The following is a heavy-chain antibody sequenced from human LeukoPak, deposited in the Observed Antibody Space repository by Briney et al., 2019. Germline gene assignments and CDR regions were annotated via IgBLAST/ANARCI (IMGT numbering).Heavy chain of an antibody. J-gene: IGHJ4*02. CDR1: GFTFSSYG. V-gene: IGHV3-33*01. Sequence: QPGRSLRLSCAASGFTFSSYGMHWVRQAPGKGLEWVAVIWYDGSNKYYADSVKGRFTISRDNSKNTLYLQMNSLRAEDTAVYYCARDSTTDHYFDYWGQGTLVTVSS. D-gene: IGHD4-11*01. CDR3: ARDSTTDHYFDY. CDR2: IWYDGSNK.